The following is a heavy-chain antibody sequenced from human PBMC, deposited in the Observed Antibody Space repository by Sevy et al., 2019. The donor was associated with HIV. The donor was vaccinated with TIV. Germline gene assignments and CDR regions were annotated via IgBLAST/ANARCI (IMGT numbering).Heavy chain of an antibody. V-gene: IGHV4-59*01. J-gene: IGHJ4*02. CDR1: GGSITTYY. CDR2: SHYTGST. Sequence: SETLSLTCTVSGGSITTYYWSWIRQPPGKGLEWIGRSHYTGSTNYNPSLKSRVTISRDASKTQFSLKLNSVTAADTAVYYCARFFTLDVNDRFFDYWGQGTLVTVSS. D-gene: IGHD1-1*01. CDR3: ARFFTLDVNDRFFDY.